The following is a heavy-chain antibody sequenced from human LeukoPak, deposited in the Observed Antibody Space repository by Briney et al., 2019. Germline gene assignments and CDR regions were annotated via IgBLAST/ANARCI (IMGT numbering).Heavy chain of an antibody. CDR1: GGSFSGYY. D-gene: IGHD2-15*01. Sequence: SETLSLTCAVYGGSFSGYYWSWIRQPPGKGLEWIGEINHSGSTNYNPSLKSRVTISIDTSKNQFSLKLSSVTAADTAVYYCARANGVASSYYFDYWGQGTLVTVSS. CDR3: ARANGVASSYYFDY. J-gene: IGHJ4*02. CDR2: INHSGST. V-gene: IGHV4-34*01.